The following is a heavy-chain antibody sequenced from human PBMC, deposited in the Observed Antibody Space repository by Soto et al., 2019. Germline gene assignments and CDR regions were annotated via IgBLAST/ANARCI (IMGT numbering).Heavy chain of an antibody. CDR1: GYTFTSYD. V-gene: IGHV1-8*01. D-gene: IGHD3-10*01. CDR3: ARTFRDGFPSAY. J-gene: IGHJ4*02. CDR2: MNPNSGNT. Sequence: GASVKVSCKASGYTFTSYDINWVRQATGQGLEWMGWMNPNSGNTGYAQKFQGRVTMTRNTSISTAYMELTSLRSEDTAVYYCARTFRDGFPSAYWGQGTVVTVS.